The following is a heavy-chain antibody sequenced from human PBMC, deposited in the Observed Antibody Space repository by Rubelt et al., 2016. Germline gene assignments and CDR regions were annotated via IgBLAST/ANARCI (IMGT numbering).Heavy chain of an antibody. D-gene: IGHD3-10*01. V-gene: IGHV3-53*04. CDR1: TVSSNY. CDR3: AGETMVRGVGFDY. J-gene: IGHJ4*02. Sequence: TVSSNYMSWVRQAPGKGLEWVSVIYSGGSTYYADSVKGRFTISRHNSKNTLYLQMNSLRAEDTAVYYCAGETMVRGVGFDYWGQGTLVTVSS. CDR2: IYSGGST.